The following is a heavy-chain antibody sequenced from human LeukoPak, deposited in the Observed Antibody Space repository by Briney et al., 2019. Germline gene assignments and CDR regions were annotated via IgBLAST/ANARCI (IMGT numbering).Heavy chain of an antibody. V-gene: IGHV5-51*01. D-gene: IGHD5-18*01. CDR1: GYSFTNYW. CDR2: IYPGDSDT. CDR3: ARLPTAMALNYFDY. J-gene: IGHJ4*02. Sequence: GESLKISCKGSGYSFTNYWIGWVRQMPGKGLEWMGIIYPGDSDTTYSPSFQGQVTISADKSTSTAYLQWSSLKASDTAMYYCARLPTAMALNYFDYWGQGTLVTVSS.